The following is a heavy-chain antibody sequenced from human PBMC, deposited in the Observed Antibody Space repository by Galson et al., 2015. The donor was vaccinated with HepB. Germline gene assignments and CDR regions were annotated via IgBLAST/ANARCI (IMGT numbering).Heavy chain of an antibody. Sequence: SVKVSCKASGYTFNSNMMHWVRQAPGQGLEWMGIINPSGGSTGYAQKFKGRVAMTRDTSTRTVYMELSSLRSEDTAFYYCARQDSRATTLDYWGQGTLVTVSS. J-gene: IGHJ4*02. CDR1: GYTFNSNM. CDR3: ARQDSRATTLDY. CDR2: INPSGGST. D-gene: IGHD4-11*01. V-gene: IGHV1-46*02.